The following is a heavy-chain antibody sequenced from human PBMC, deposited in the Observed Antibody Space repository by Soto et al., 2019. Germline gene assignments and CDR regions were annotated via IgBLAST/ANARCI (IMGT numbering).Heavy chain of an antibody. CDR1: GYMFTTSW. V-gene: IGHV5-51*01. D-gene: IGHD6-6*01. CDR3: ARPGYSSSLDY. CDR2: IFPADSDT. Sequence: PGESLKISCNTSGYMFTTSWIGWVRQMPGKGLEWMGIIFPADSDTRYSPSFQGQVTISADKSISIVYLQWSSLKASDTAMYYCARPGYSSSLDYWGQGTLVTVSS. J-gene: IGHJ4*02.